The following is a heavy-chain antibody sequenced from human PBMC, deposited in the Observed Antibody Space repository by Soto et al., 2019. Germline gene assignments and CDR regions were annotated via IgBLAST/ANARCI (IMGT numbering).Heavy chain of an antibody. CDR3: AREITGYGSLTYFDY. CDR1: GFTFSTYT. D-gene: IGHD3-10*01. V-gene: IGHV3-21*01. CDR2: ISSSSSYT. J-gene: IGHJ4*02. Sequence: PGGSLRLSCAASGFTFSTYTMNWVRQAPGKGLEWVSSISSSSSYTYYADSVKGRFTISRDNAKNSLYLQMNSLRAEDTAVYYCAREITGYGSLTYFDYWGQGTLVTSPQ.